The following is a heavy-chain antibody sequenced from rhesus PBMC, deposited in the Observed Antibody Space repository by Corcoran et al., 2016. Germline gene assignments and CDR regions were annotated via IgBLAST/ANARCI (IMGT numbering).Heavy chain of an antibody. V-gene: IGHV3-201*01. CDR2: ISWSGGST. D-gene: IGHD6-25*01. CDR3: ARVEKWGGSHHFDY. Sequence: DVQLVESGGGLVKPGGSLRLSCAASGFTFDDYAMHWVRQAPGKGLEWVSGISWSGGSTYYADSVKGQFTISRDNAKNSLYLQMGSLRAEDTALYYCARVEKWGGSHHFDYWGQGVLVTVSS. J-gene: IGHJ4*01. CDR1: GFTFDDYA.